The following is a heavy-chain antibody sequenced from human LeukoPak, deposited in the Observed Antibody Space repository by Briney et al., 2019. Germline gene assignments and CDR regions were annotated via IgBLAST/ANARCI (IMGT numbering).Heavy chain of an antibody. Sequence: SETLSLTCTVSGGSISSYYWSWIRQPPGKGLEWIGYIYYSGSTNYNPSLKSRVTISVDTSKNQFSLKLSPVTAADTAVYYCARASGSSGDGAFDYWGQGTLVTVSS. CDR3: ARASGSSGDGAFDY. CDR2: IYYSGST. CDR1: GGSISSYY. J-gene: IGHJ4*02. D-gene: IGHD1-26*01. V-gene: IGHV4-59*01.